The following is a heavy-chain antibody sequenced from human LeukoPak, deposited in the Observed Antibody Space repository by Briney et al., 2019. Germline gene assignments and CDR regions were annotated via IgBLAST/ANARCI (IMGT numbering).Heavy chain of an antibody. CDR3: ARDAPGGEQQLVRWFDP. CDR1: GGSFSGYY. D-gene: IGHD6-13*01. Sequence: PSETLSLTCAVYGGSFSGYYWSWIRQPPGKGLEWIGYIYYSGSTYYNPSLKSRVTISVDTSKNQFSLKLSSVTAADTAVYYCARDAPGGEQQLVRWFDPWGQGTLVTVSS. J-gene: IGHJ5*02. CDR2: IYYSGST. V-gene: IGHV4-34*09.